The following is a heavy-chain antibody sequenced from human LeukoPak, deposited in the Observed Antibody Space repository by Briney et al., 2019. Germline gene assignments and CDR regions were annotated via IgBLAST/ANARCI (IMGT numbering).Heavy chain of an antibody. D-gene: IGHD3-10*01. J-gene: IGHJ3*02. Sequence: SVKVSCKASGGTFSSYAISWVRQAPGQGLEWMGGIIPIFGTANYAQKFQGRVTITADESTSTAYMELSSLRSEDTAVYYCARLWFRELLISGAFDIWGQGTMVTVSS. V-gene: IGHV1-69*01. CDR1: GGTFSSYA. CDR3: ARLWFRELLISGAFDI. CDR2: IIPIFGTA.